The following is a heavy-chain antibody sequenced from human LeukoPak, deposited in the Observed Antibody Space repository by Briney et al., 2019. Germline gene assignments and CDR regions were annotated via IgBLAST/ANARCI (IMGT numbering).Heavy chain of an antibody. CDR1: GFTFSSYS. CDR3: ARDYGDYVDY. D-gene: IGHD4-17*01. V-gene: IGHV3-48*04. Sequence: GGSLRLSCAASGFTFSSYSMNWVRQAPGKGLEWVSYISSSGSTIYYADSVKGRFTISRDNAKNSLYLQMNSLRAEDTAVYYCARDYGDYVDYWGQGTLVTVSS. J-gene: IGHJ4*02. CDR2: ISSSGSTI.